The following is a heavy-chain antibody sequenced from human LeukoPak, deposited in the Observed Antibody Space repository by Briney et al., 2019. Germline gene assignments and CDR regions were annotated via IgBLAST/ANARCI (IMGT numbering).Heavy chain of an antibody. CDR1: GGPFSGYY. Sequence: SETLSLTCAVYGGPFSGYYWSWIRQPPGKGLEWIGEINHSGSTNYNPSLKSRVTISVDTSKSQFSLKLSSVTAADTAVYYCARAPRGYSYGFRNWFDPWGQGTLVTVSS. J-gene: IGHJ5*02. V-gene: IGHV4-34*01. D-gene: IGHD5-18*01. CDR3: ARAPRGYSYGFRNWFDP. CDR2: INHSGST.